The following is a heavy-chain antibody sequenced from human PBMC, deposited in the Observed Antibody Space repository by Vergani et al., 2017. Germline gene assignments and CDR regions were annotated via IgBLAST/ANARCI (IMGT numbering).Heavy chain of an antibody. Sequence: QVQLVQSGAEVKKPGSSVKVSCKASGGTFSSYAISWVRQAPGQGLEWMGGIIPIFGTANYAQKFQGRVTITADESTSTVYMELSSLRSEDTAVYYCARARLPLNSYYYYYYCMDVWGKGTTVTVSS. CDR1: GGTFSSYA. V-gene: IGHV1-69*01. J-gene: IGHJ6*03. D-gene: IGHD4-11*01. CDR3: ARARLPLNSYYYYYYCMDV. CDR2: IIPIFGTA.